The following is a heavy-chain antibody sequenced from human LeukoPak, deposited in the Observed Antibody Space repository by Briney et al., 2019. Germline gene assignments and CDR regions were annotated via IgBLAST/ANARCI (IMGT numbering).Heavy chain of an antibody. D-gene: IGHD3/OR15-3a*01. J-gene: IGHJ4*02. V-gene: IGHV3-7*01. CDR3: ARDGGTGWNY. CDR1: GFTFSSYW. CDR2: IKQDGSDK. Sequence: GGSLRLSCAASGFTFSSYWMTWVRQAPGKGLEWVASIKQDGSDKYYVDSVKGRFTISRNNAKNSVYLQMNSLRVEATAVFYCARDGGTGWNYWGQGTLVTVSS.